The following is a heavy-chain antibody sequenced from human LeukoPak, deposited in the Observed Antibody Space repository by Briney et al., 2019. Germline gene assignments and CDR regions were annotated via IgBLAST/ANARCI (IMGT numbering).Heavy chain of an antibody. CDR3: AKGGHHFNPFYN. Sequence: GRSLRLSCAVSGFTFSTSPMAWVRQAPGKGLEWVSSIHAGGSDPFCADSVQGRCIISRDNSKNTLSLQLSNLRAEDTAIYFCAKGGHHFNPFYNWGQGTLVTVSS. CDR1: GFTFSTSP. CDR2: IHAGGSDP. J-gene: IGHJ4*02. V-gene: IGHV3-23*01.